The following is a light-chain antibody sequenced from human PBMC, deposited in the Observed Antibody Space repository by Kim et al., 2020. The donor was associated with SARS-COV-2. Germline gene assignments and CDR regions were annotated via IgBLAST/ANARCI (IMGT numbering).Light chain of an antibody. CDR1: QSVSSN. CDR3: QQYNEWPRT. CDR2: GAS. V-gene: IGKV3-15*01. J-gene: IGKJ2*01. Sequence: ERVMTQSPATLSVSPGERVTLSCRASQSVSSNLAWYQQKPGQAPRLLIYGASTRATGVPARFSGSGSGTEFTLTISSLQSEDFAVYYCQQYNEWPRTFGQGTKLEI.